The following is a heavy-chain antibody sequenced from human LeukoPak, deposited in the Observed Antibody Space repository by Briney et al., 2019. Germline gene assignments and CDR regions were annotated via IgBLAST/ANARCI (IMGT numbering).Heavy chain of an antibody. V-gene: IGHV4-34*01. CDR2: INHSGST. Sequence: SETLSLTCAVYGGSFSGYYWSWIRQPPGKGLEWIGEINHSGSTNYNPSLKSRVTISLDTSKNQFSLKLSSVTAADTAVYYCARGLLVPAAFFDYWGQGTLVTVSS. CDR1: GGSFSGYY. D-gene: IGHD2-2*01. J-gene: IGHJ4*02. CDR3: ARGLLVPAAFFDY.